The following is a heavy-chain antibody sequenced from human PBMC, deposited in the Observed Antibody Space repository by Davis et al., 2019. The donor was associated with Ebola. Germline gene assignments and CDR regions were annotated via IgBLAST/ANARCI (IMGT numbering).Heavy chain of an antibody. CDR1: GFTFSNYA. V-gene: IGHV3-23*01. J-gene: IGHJ4*02. CDR3: AKDGSYYDFDY. Sequence: GGSLRLSCAASGFTFSNYAMTWVRQAPGKGLEWVSTISGGGDFTYYADSVKGRFTISRDNSKNTLDLQMNSLRAEDTAVYYCAKDGSYYDFDYWGQGTLVTVSS. CDR2: ISGGGDFT. D-gene: IGHD1-26*01.